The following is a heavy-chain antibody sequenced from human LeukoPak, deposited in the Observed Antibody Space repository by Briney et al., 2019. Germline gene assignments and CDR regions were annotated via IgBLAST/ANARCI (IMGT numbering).Heavy chain of an antibody. D-gene: IGHD6-6*01. V-gene: IGHV3-30*02. Sequence: GGSLRLSCAASGFSFSNYGTSWVRQAPGKGLEWVADIRYDSSKRHYVDSVKGRFTISRDNSKNTLYLEMGSLRIEDTAVYYCATPLSASSTDYWGQGTMVTVSS. CDR3: ATPLSASSTDY. J-gene: IGHJ4*01. CDR2: IRYDSSKR. CDR1: GFSFSNYG.